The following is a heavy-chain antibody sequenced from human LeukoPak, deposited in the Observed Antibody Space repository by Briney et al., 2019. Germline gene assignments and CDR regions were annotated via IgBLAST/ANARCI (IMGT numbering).Heavy chain of an antibody. V-gene: IGHV1-2*06. CDR3: ARKTTALDY. J-gene: IGHJ4*02. CDR1: GYTFTDYY. D-gene: IGHD4-17*01. CDR2: ISPDNGVT. Sequence: GASVKVSCKTSGYTFTDYYLYWVRQAPGQGPEWMGRISPDNGVTKIAQKFQGRDTMTRDTSINTIYMELGRLTGDDTAVYYCARKTTALDYWGQGTQISV.